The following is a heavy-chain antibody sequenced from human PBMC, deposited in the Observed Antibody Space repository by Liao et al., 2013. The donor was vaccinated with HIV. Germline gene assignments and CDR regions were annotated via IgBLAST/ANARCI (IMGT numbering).Heavy chain of an antibody. V-gene: IGHV4-59*01. CDR2: IYYSGST. D-gene: IGHD4-17*01. CDR3: ARGDTHDYGDPSGYFDY. J-gene: IGHJ4*02. Sequence: QVQLQESGPGLVKPSETLSLTCTVSGGSISSYYWSWIRQPPGKGLEWIGYIYYSGSTNYNPSLKSRVTISVDTSKNQFSLKLSSVTAADTAVYYCARGDTHDYGDPSGYFDYWGQGTLVTSPQ. CDR1: GGSISSYY.